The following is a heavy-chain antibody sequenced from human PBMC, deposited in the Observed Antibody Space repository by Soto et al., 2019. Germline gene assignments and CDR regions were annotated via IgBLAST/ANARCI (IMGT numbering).Heavy chain of an antibody. CDR3: VRVRLGASTRGFGY. CDR2: IRNRANSYGT. V-gene: IGHV3-72*01. Sequence: PGGSLRLSCAASGFTFSDHYMDWVRQAPGKGLEWAGRIRNRANSYGTDYAAAVKGRFTISRDDSRNSLFLQMSSLRTEDTAVYYWVRVRLGASTRGFGYLGQGTLVTRAS. J-gene: IGHJ4*02. D-gene: IGHD2-2*01. CDR1: GFTFSDHY.